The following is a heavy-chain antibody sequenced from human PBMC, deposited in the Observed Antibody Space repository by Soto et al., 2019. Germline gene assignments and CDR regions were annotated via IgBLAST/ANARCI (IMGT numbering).Heavy chain of an antibody. Sequence: PGGSLRLSCAASGFTFSSYGMHWVRQAPGKGLEWVAVISYDGSNKYYADSVKGRFTISRDNSKNTLYLQMNSLRAEDTAVYYCAKDEKDYWGQGTLVTVSS. V-gene: IGHV3-30*18. CDR2: ISYDGSNK. CDR3: AKDEKDY. J-gene: IGHJ4*02. CDR1: GFTFSSYG.